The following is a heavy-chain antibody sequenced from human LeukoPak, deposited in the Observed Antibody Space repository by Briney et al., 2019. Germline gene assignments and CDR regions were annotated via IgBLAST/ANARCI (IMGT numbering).Heavy chain of an antibody. J-gene: IGHJ3*02. Sequence: SETLSLTCTVSGGSISSYYWSWIRQPPGKGLEWIGYIYYSGSTNYNPSLKGRVTISVDTSKSQFSLKLSSVTAADTAIYYCARSYIAASGRDAFDIWGQGTMVTVSS. CDR2: IYYSGST. D-gene: IGHD6-13*01. V-gene: IGHV4-59*01. CDR3: ARSYIAASGRDAFDI. CDR1: GGSISSYY.